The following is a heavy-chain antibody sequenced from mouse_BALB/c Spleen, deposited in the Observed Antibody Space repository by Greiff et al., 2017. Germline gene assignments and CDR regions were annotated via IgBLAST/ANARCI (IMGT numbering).Heavy chain of an antibody. J-gene: IGHJ4*01. CDR1: GFTFSSYA. Sequence: EVKLMESGGGLVKPGGSLKLSCAASGFTFSSYAMSWVRQTPEKRLEWVASISSGGSTYYPDSVKGRFTISRDNARNILYLQMNSLQTDDTAMYYCATYGNYAMDYWGQGTSVTVSS. CDR3: ATYGNYAMDY. D-gene: IGHD2-10*02. V-gene: IGHV5-6-5*01. CDR2: ISSGGST.